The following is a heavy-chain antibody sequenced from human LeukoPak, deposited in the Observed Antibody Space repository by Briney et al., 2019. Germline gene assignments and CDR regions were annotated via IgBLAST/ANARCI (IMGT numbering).Heavy chain of an antibody. D-gene: IGHD3-10*01. CDR3: AKDPLNYGSGTYFDY. V-gene: IGHV3-30-3*01. J-gene: IGHJ4*02. CDR1: GFTFSAYA. Sequence: PGGSLRLSCAASGFTFSAYAMHWVRQAPGKGLEWVAVILYDGTNKYYADSVKGRFTISRDNSKNTLYLQMNSLRAEDTAVYYCAKDPLNYGSGTYFDYWGQGTLVTVSS. CDR2: ILYDGTNK.